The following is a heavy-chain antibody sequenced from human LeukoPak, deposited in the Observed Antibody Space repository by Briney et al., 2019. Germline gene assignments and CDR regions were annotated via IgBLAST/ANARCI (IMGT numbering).Heavy chain of an antibody. CDR2: IYYSGST. CDR1: GGSISSGGYY. J-gene: IGHJ6*02. D-gene: IGHD3-10*01. Sequence: LSGTLSLTCTVSGGSISSGGYYWSWIRQHPGKGLEWIGYIYYSGSTYYNPSLKSRVTISVDTSKNQFSLKLSSVTAADTAVYYCARWYMVRGVIYGMDVWGQGTTVTVSS. CDR3: ARWYMVRGVIYGMDV. V-gene: IGHV4-31*03.